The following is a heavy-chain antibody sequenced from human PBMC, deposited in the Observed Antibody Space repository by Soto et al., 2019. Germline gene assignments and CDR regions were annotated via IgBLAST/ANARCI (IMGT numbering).Heavy chain of an antibody. J-gene: IGHJ4*02. D-gene: IGHD3-16*01. CDR2: IWYDGSNK. CDR3: ARPRDGYTPFDY. CDR1: GFTFSSYG. Sequence: VGSLRLSCAASGFTFSSYGMLWVRQAPGKGLEWVAVIWYDGSNKYYADSVKGRFTISRDNSKNTLYLQMNSLRAEDTAVYYCARPRDGYTPFDYCGQVTLVTVSS. V-gene: IGHV3-33*01.